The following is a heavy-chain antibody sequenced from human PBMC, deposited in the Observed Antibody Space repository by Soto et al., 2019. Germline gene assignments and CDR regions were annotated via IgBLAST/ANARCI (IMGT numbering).Heavy chain of an antibody. D-gene: IGHD3-22*01. CDR1: GGTFSSYA. CDR2: IIPIFGTA. V-gene: IGHV1-69*12. CDR3: ARDWGDSTGYRSKGDAFDI. Sequence: QVQLVQSGAEVKKPGSSVKVSCKASGGTFSSYAISWVRQAPGQGLEWMGGIIPIFGTANYAQKFQGRVTITADESTSTAYMELSSLRSEDTAVYYCARDWGDSTGYRSKGDAFDIWGQGTMVTVSS. J-gene: IGHJ3*02.